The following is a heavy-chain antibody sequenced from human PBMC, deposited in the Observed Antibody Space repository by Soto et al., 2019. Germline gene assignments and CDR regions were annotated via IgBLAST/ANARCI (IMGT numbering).Heavy chain of an antibody. Sequence: GGSLRLSCAASGFTFSSYGMHWVRQAPGKGLEWVAVISYDGSNKYYADSVKGRFTISRDNSKNTLYLQMNSLRAEDTAVYYCAKDWVGYSSSFYYYYMDVWGKGTTVTVSS. CDR1: GFTFSSYG. J-gene: IGHJ6*03. CDR2: ISYDGSNK. D-gene: IGHD6-13*01. V-gene: IGHV3-30*18. CDR3: AKDWVGYSSSFYYYYMDV.